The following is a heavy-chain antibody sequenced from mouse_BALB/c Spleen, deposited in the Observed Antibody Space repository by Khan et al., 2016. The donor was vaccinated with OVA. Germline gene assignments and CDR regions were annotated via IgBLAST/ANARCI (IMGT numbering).Heavy chain of an antibody. CDR1: GFSLTTYG. CDR2: IWSYGST. Sequence: QVQLQQSGPGLVQPSQSLSITCTVSGFSLTTYGVHWVRQPPGKGLEWLGVIWSYGSTDYNTAFISRLSISKDNSKSQVFFEMNSLQADDTAIYYCARFYDYEWYFNVWGAGTTVTVSS. CDR3: ARFYDYEWYFNV. V-gene: IGHV2-4*02. J-gene: IGHJ1*01. D-gene: IGHD2-4*01.